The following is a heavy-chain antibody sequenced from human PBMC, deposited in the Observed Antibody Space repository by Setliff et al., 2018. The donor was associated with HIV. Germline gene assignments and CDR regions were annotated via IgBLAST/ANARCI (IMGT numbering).Heavy chain of an antibody. CDR2: IYTSGST. CDR1: GGSISSGSYY. V-gene: IGHV4-61*02. CDR3: ARLSLSLVRGIINSGDRSCDY. Sequence: SETLSLTCTVSGGSISSGSYYWSWIRQPAGKGLEWIGRIYTSGSTNYNPSLKSRVTISVDTSKNQFSLKLSSVTAADTAVYYCARLSLSLVRGIINSGDRSCDYWGQGSLVTVSS. D-gene: IGHD3-10*01. J-gene: IGHJ4*02.